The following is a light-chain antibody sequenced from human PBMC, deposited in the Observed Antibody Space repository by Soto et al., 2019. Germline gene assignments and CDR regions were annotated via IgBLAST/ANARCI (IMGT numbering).Light chain of an antibody. CDR1: QGISSY. CDR2: AAS. Sequence: DIQLTQSPSFLSASVGGRVTIPCRASQGISSYLAWYQQKPGKAPKLLSYAASSLQSGVPSRFSGSVSGTDFTLTISSLQPEDFATYYCQQSYRTPRTFGQGTKVDIK. J-gene: IGKJ1*01. V-gene: IGKV1-39*01. CDR3: QQSYRTPRT.